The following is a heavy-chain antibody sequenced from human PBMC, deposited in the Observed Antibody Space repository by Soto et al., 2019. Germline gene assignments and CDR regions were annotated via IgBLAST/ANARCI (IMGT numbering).Heavy chain of an antibody. CDR2: IIPVLDSK. Sequence: QVQLMQSGAEVVKPGSSVKVSCTVSGDSFSIYAISWVRQAPGQGLEWMGGIIPVLDSKDYAPKFQGRLTIPADKSTSTAYMALSSLRSEDSAVYFCARERVAAGALDYWGQGTLVTVSS. CDR3: ARERVAAGALDY. V-gene: IGHV1-69*06. CDR1: GDSFSIYA. D-gene: IGHD2-15*01. J-gene: IGHJ4*02.